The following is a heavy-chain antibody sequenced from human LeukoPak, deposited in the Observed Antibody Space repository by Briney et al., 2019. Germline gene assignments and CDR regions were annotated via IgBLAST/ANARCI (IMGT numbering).Heavy chain of an antibody. D-gene: IGHD6-13*01. CDR2: IHYTGST. CDR3: AREEASAGDY. V-gene: IGHV4-39*01. J-gene: IGHJ4*02. CDR1: GGSITSSSHF. Sequence: PSETLSLTCTVSGGSITSSSHFWAWIRQPPGKGLEWIASIHYTGSTFYSPSLQSRVIISVDTSKNQFSLNLRSVTATDTAVYYCAREEASAGDYWGQGTLVTVSS.